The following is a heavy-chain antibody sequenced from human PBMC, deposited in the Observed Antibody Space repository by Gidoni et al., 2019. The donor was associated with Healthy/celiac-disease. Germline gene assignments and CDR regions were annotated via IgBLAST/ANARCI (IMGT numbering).Heavy chain of an antibody. D-gene: IGHD2-2*01. CDR3: ARDLRYCSSTSCYRMGYYYYGMDV. J-gene: IGHJ6*02. V-gene: IGHV3-13*01. CDR1: GFTFSSYD. Sequence: EVQLVESGGGVVQPGGSLRLSCAASGFTFSSYDMHWVRQATGKGLEWVSAIGTAGDTYYPGSVKGRFTISRENAKNSLYLQMNSLRAGDTAVYYCARDLRYCSSTSCYRMGYYYYGMDVWGQGTTVTVSS. CDR2: IGTAGDT.